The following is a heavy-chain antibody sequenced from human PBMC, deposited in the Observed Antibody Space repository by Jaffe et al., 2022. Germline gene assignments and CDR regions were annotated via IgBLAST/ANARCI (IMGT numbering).Heavy chain of an antibody. V-gene: IGHV3-74*01. CDR2: INSDGSST. Sequence: EVQLVESGGGLVQPGGSLRLSCAASGFTFSSYWMHWVRQAPGKGLVWVSRINSDGSSTSYADSVKGRFTISRDNAKNTLYLQMNSLRAEDTAVYYCAREGLKLFESYYYGSGSYYNVRRQNWFDPWGQGTLVTVSS. D-gene: IGHD3-10*01. CDR3: AREGLKLFESYYYGSGSYYNVRRQNWFDP. CDR1: GFTFSSYW. J-gene: IGHJ5*02.